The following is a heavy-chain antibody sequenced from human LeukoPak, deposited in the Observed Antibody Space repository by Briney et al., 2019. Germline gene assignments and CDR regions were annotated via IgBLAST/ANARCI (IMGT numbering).Heavy chain of an antibody. CDR2: INHSGST. Sequence: SETLSLTCAVYGGSFSGYYWSWIRQPPGKGLERIGEINHSGSTNYNPSLKSRVTISVDTSKNQFSLKLSSVTAADTAVYYCARGSRYLDPWGQGTLVTVSS. CDR1: GGSFSGYY. V-gene: IGHV4-34*01. J-gene: IGHJ5*02. D-gene: IGHD1-14*01. CDR3: ARGSRYLDP.